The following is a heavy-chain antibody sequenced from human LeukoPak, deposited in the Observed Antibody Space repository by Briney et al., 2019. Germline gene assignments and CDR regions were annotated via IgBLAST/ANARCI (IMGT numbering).Heavy chain of an antibody. D-gene: IGHD6-6*01. CDR2: ISGSGGST. CDR1: GFTFSSYA. J-gene: IGHJ4*02. Sequence: GGSLRLSCAASGFTFSSYAMSWVRQAPGKGLEWVSAISGSGGSTYHADSVKGRFTIPRDNHKNTLYLQMNSLRAEDTAVYYCAKVRQLASAFDCWGQGTLVTVSS. V-gene: IGHV3-23*01. CDR3: AKVRQLASAFDC.